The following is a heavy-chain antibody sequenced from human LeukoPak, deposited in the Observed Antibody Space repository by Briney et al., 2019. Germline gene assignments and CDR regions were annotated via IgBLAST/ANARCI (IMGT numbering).Heavy chain of an antibody. CDR3: ARHERDILSGPYYFDY. J-gene: IGHJ4*02. Sequence: PSETLSLTCTVSGGSISSYYWSWIRQPPGKGLKWIGYIYYSGSTNYNPSLKSRVTISVDTSKNQFSLKLSSVTAADAAVYYCARHERDILSGPYYFDYWGQGTLVTVSS. CDR2: IYYSGST. V-gene: IGHV4-59*08. CDR1: GGSISSYY. D-gene: IGHD3-9*01.